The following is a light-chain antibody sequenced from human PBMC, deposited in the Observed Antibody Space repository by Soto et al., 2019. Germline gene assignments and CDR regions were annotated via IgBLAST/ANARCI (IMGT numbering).Light chain of an antibody. J-gene: IGKJ4*01. CDR1: QSISSW. CDR2: DAS. V-gene: IGKV1-5*01. CDR3: QQYNSYPLT. Sequence: DIQMTQSPSTLAASIGDRVTITCRASQSISSWLAWYQQKPGKAPKLLIYDASSLESGVPSRFRGSGSGTEFTLTISSLQPDDFAPYYCQQYNSYPLTFGGGTKVDIK.